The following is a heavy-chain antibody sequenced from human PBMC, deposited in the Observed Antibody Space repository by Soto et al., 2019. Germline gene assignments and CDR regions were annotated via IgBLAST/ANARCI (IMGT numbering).Heavy chain of an antibody. J-gene: IGHJ5*02. V-gene: IGHV1-3*01. CDR3: ARLSSGSGVS. CDR1: GFTFTAYL. D-gene: IGHD1-26*01. CDR2: VNADNGDT. Sequence: APVKVSCKASGFTFTAYLIHWVRQAPGQGLEWMGWVNADNGDTKYSQKFQGRVTITRDTSATTAYMDVGSLRPEDTAVYFCARLSSGSGVSWGQGSLVTVSS.